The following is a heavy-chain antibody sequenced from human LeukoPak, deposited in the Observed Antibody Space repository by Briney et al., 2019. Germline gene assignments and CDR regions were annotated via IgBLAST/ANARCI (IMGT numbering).Heavy chain of an antibody. J-gene: IGHJ4*02. V-gene: IGHV4-39*01. CDR3: ARLPLNCAIDY. CDR2: IYYSGST. Sequence: SETQSLTCTVPGGSISSSSYFWGWIRQPPGKGLEWLGSIYYSGSTSYNTSLKSRVTISVDTSKNQFSLQLSSVTAADTAVYCCARLPLNCAIDYWCPGTLVTVSS. CDR1: GGSISSSSYF. D-gene: IGHD1-20*01.